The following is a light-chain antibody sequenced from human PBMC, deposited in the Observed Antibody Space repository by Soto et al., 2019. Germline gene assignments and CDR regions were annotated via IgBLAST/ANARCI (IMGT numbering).Light chain of an antibody. Sequence: DIQMPQSPSTLSPSVGDIVTITCRASQSIDSWLAWYQQKPGKDPKLLIYKESSLESGVPSRFSGSGSGTEFTLTISSLQPDDFATYYLQQYNSYPLTFGGGTKVEI. CDR3: QQYNSYPLT. J-gene: IGKJ4*01. V-gene: IGKV1-5*03. CDR1: QSIDSW. CDR2: KES.